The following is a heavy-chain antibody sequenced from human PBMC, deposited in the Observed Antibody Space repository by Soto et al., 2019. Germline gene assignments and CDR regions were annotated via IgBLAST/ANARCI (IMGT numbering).Heavy chain of an antibody. CDR2: ISWNSGSI. D-gene: IGHD3-22*01. Sequence: GGSLRLSCAASGFTFSTYVMNWVRQAPGQGLEWVSGISWNSGSIGYADSVKGRFTISRDNAKNSLYLQMNSLRAEDTALYYCAKDIVSDYYDSSGYLFDLWGRGTLVTVS. V-gene: IGHV3-9*01. CDR3: AKDIVSDYYDSSGYLFDL. J-gene: IGHJ2*01. CDR1: GFTFSTYV.